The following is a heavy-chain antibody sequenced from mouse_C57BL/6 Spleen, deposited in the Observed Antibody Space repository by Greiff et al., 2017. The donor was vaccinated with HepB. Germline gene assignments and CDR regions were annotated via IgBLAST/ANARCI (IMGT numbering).Heavy chain of an antibody. CDR2: ISSGSSTI. CDR1: GFTFSDYG. J-gene: IGHJ4*01. Sequence: DVMLVESGGGLVKPGGSLKLSCAASGFTFSDYGMHWVRQAPEKGLEWVAYISSGSSTIYYADTVKGRFTISRDNAKNTLFLQMTSLRSEDTAMYYCARQKYSNYNAMDYWGQGTSVTVSS. V-gene: IGHV5-17*01. D-gene: IGHD2-5*01. CDR3: ARQKYSNYNAMDY.